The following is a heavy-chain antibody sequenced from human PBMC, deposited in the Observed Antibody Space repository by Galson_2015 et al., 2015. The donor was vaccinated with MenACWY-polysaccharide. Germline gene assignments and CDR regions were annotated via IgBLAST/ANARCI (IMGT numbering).Heavy chain of an antibody. CDR2: IYNDGRI. CDR1: SGSFTSGNYY. V-gene: IGHV4-39*07. D-gene: IGHD1-26*01. J-gene: IGHJ4*02. Sequence: LSLTCTVSSGSFTSGNYYWGWIRPPPGKGLEYIVTIYNDGRIYNSPSLKSRVSISVDTSKNQFSLKLTSVAAADTAIYYCARGVGTTGFDSWGQGSLVTVSS. CDR3: ARGVGTTGFDS.